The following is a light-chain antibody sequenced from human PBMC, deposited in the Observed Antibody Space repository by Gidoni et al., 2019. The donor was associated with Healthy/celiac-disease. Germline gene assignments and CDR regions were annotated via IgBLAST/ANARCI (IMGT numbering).Light chain of an antibody. CDR1: QCITNY. Sequence: DIKLTQPPSSLSASVGDRVTSTCRASQCITNYLAWYQQKPGKVPKLLIYAASALQSGVPSRFSGSGSGTDFTLTISSLQPEGVATYYCQKYNSAARACGQGTKVEIK. V-gene: IGKV1-27*01. J-gene: IGKJ1*01. CDR2: AAS. CDR3: QKYNSAARA.